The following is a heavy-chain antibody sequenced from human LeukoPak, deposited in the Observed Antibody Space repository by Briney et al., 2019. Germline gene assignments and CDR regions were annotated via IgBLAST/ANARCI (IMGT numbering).Heavy chain of an antibody. J-gene: IGHJ4*02. Sequence: GGSLRLSCAASGFTFSDYYMSWLRQAPGKGLEWVSYISSSGSNIYYADSVKGRFTISRDNAKNSLYLQMNSLRADDTAVYYRARVRDLTAFDYWGQGTLVTVSS. CDR1: GFTFSDYY. CDR3: ARVRDLTAFDY. V-gene: IGHV3-11*01. CDR2: ISSSGSNI.